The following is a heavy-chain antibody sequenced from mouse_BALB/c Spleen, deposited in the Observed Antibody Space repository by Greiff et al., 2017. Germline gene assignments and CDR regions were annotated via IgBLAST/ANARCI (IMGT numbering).Heavy chain of an antibody. J-gene: IGHJ1*01. CDR3: ARAPYDYDSYWYFDV. Sequence: VKLMESGPGLVAPSQSLSITCTVSGFSLTSYGVHWVRQPPGKGLEWLGVIWAGGSTNYNSALMSRLSISKDNSKSQVFLKMNSLQTDDTAMYYCARAPYDYDSYWYFDVWGAGTTVTVSS. D-gene: IGHD2-4*01. V-gene: IGHV2-9*02. CDR2: IWAGGST. CDR1: GFSLTSYG.